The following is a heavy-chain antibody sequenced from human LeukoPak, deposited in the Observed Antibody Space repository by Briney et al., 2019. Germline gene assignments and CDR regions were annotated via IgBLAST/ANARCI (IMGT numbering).Heavy chain of an antibody. D-gene: IGHD5-18*01. CDR3: ARVDTAMVAGGGDY. Sequence: ASVKVSCKASGYSFTGYYMHWVRQAPGQGLEWMGWINPNSGGTKYAQKFKGRVTMTRDTSISTAYMELSRLRSDDTAAYYCARVDTAMVAGGGDYWGQGTLVTVSS. V-gene: IGHV1-2*02. J-gene: IGHJ4*02. CDR2: INPNSGGT. CDR1: GYSFTGYY.